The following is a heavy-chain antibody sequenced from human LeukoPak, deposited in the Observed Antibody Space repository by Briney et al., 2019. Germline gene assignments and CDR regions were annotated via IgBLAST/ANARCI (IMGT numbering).Heavy chain of an antibody. V-gene: IGHV1-69*04. D-gene: IGHD3-22*01. J-gene: IGHJ3*02. CDR3: ARTLDYYDSSGPIMDPNGAFDI. CDR2: IIPILGIA. Sequence: SVKVSCKASGGTFSSYAISWVRQAPGQGLEWMGRIIPILGIANYAQKFQGRVTITADKSTSTAYMELSSLRSEDTAVYYCARTLDYYDSSGPIMDPNGAFDIWGQGTMVTVSS. CDR1: GGTFSSYA.